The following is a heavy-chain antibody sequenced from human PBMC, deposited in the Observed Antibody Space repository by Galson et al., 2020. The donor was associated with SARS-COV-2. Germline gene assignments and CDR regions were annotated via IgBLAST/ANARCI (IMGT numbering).Heavy chain of an antibody. CDR3: ARMTETGAGSGACFDY. Sequence: SGPTLVKLTHTLTLTCTFSGFSLNTYGMCVSWIRQPPGKALEWLARIDWHDDKHYRTSLKTRLTISKDTSKNQVVLAMTDMDPLDTATYYCARMTETGAGSGACFDYWGQGTLVTGSS. CDR1: GFSLNTYGMC. D-gene: IGHD2-15*01. CDR2: IDWHDDK. J-gene: IGHJ4*02. V-gene: IGHV2-70*11.